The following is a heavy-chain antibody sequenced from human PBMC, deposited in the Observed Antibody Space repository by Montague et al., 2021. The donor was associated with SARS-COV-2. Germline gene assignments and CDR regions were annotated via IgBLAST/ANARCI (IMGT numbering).Heavy chain of an antibody. J-gene: IGHJ4*02. D-gene: IGHD3-10*01. CDR1: GVSVSNPYYH. V-gene: IGHV4-61*01. CDR2: IDYGVRL. CDR3: ATYRQGGSGRGY. Sequence: SETLSLTCTASGVSVSNPYYHWSWSRRPPGKGLDWIAYIDYGVRLNYSPSLYSRVTISLDTSKNQLSLRLTSATAADTAVYYCATYRQGGSGRGYWGQG.